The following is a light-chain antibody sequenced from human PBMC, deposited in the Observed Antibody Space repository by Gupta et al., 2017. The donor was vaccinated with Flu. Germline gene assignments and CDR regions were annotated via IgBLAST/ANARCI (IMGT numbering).Light chain of an antibody. CDR1: ALPKQF. V-gene: IGLV3-25*03. CDR3: QSADSSGTYV. Sequence: GSVSPGQTARITCSGDALPKQFAHWYQQKPGQAPVLVINKDSERPSGIPDRFSGSSSGTTVTLTISGAQAEDEADYYCQSADSSGTYVFGPGTKVTV. J-gene: IGLJ1*01. CDR2: KDS.